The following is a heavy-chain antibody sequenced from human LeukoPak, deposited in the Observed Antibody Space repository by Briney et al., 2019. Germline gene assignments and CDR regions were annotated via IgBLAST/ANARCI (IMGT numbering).Heavy chain of an antibody. J-gene: IGHJ4*02. CDR1: GGSFSSYY. D-gene: IGHD3-22*01. CDR3: ARQGSGYYWGKYYFDY. Sequence: PSETLSLTCAVYGGSFSSYYWGWIRQPPGKGLEWIGSIYYSGSTYYNPSLKSRVTISVDTSKNQFSLKLSSVTAADTAVYYCARQGSGYYWGKYYFDYWGQGTLVTVSS. V-gene: IGHV4-39*01. CDR2: IYYSGST.